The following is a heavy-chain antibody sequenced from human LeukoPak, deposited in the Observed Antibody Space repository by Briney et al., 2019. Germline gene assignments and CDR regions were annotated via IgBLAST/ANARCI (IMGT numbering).Heavy chain of an antibody. J-gene: IGHJ4*02. V-gene: IGHV5-51*01. CDR2: IYPGDSDT. CDR1: EYSFTSYW. CDR3: ARAMAHFDY. D-gene: IGHD5-18*01. Sequence: EXXKISFKRSEYSFTSYWIGWVRQMPGKGLEWMGIIYPGDSDTRYSPSFQGQVTISADKSISTAYLQWSSLKASDTAMYYCARAMAHFDYWGQGTLVTVSS.